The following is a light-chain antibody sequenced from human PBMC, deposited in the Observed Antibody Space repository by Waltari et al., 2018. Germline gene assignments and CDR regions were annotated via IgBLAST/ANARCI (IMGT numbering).Light chain of an antibody. CDR1: NIGTSS. CDR2: YDR. J-gene: IGLJ1*01. CDR3: HVWHPHVDPGV. Sequence: SYVVTQPPSVSVAPGKPATITCGGDNIGTSSAHWYQQKAGQAPVLVIFYDRDRPSGIPDRFSGSNSGNTATLTISRVEAGDEARYYCHVWHPHVDPGVFGTGTEVTVL. V-gene: IGLV3-21*04.